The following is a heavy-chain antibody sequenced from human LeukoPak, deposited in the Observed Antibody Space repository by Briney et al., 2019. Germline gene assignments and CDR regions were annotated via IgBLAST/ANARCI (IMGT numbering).Heavy chain of an antibody. CDR3: AKDQGRLHLGELSLLGGTGFDF. J-gene: IGHJ4*02. D-gene: IGHD3-16*02. CDR1: GFTFNGYA. Sequence: GGSLRLSCAASGFTFNGYAMSWVRQAPGKGLEWVSGISGGVVNTYYADSVKGQFTISRDNSRNTLFLQMNSLRAEDTAVYYCAKDQGRLHLGELSLLGGTGFDFWGQGTLVTVSS. CDR2: ISGGVVNT. V-gene: IGHV3-23*01.